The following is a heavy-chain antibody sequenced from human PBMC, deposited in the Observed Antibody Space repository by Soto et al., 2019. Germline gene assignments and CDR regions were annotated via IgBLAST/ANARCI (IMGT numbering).Heavy chain of an antibody. CDR2: IYYSGST. CDR3: ARLAVAGPGSYDY. Sequence: SETLSLTCTVPGGSISSSSYYWGWIRQPPGKGLEWIGSIYYSGSTYYNPSLKSRVTISVDTSKNQFSLKLSSVTAADTAVYYCARLAVAGPGSYDYWGQGTLVTVSS. D-gene: IGHD6-19*01. V-gene: IGHV4-39*01. J-gene: IGHJ4*02. CDR1: GGSISSSSYY.